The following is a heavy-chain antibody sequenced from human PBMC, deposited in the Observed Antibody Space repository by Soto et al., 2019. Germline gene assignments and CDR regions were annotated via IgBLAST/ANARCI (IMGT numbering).Heavy chain of an antibody. D-gene: IGHD2-15*01. V-gene: IGHV3-64*01. J-gene: IGHJ4*02. CDR3: ARPYCSGGSCYSYFDY. CDR1: GFTFSSYA. CDR2: ISSNGGST. Sequence: EVQLVESGGGLVQPGGSLRLSCAASGFTFSSYAMHWVRQAPGKGLEYVSAISSNGGSTYYANSVKGRFTISRDNSKNKLYLQMGSLRAEDMAVYYCARPYCSGGSCYSYFDYWGQGTLVTVSS.